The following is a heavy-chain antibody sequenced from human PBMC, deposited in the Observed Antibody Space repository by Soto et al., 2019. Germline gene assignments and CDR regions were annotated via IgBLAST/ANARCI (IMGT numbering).Heavy chain of an antibody. J-gene: IGHJ4*02. D-gene: IGHD5-12*01. CDR1: GFTFSSYA. CDR2: ISYDGSNK. V-gene: IGHV3-30-3*01. Sequence: QVQLVESGGGVVQPGRSLRLSCAASGFTFSSYAMHWVRQAPGKGLEWVAVISYDGSNKYYADSVKGRFTISRDNSKNTLYLEMNSLRAEDRAVYYCARGRRDGYNRYGGVLDYWGQGTLVTVSS. CDR3: ARGRRDGYNRYGGVLDY.